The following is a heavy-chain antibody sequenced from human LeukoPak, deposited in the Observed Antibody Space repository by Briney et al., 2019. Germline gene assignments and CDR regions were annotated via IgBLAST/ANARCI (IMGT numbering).Heavy chain of an antibody. J-gene: IGHJ5*02. Sequence: PSETLSLTCTVSGASVSSASYWGWIRPPPGKGVEWIAHIYNGVNTNYNPSLKSRVTISVDTSKTQFSLRLNSVTAADTAVYYCARSRAFNSGAFDPWGQGSLVTVSS. CDR2: IYNGVNT. CDR1: GASVSSASY. CDR3: ARSRAFNSGAFDP. D-gene: IGHD1-26*01. V-gene: IGHV4-61*01.